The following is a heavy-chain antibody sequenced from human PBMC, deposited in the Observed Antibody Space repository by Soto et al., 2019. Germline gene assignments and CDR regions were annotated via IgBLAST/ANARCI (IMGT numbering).Heavy chain of an antibody. J-gene: IGHJ4*02. CDR3: ARALDFWSAYFDY. Sequence: GGSLRLSXVVSGFTGSSSNYMSWVRQAPGKGLEWVSVIYTGGTTYYADSVKGRFTISRDNSKNTLYLQMNSLRTEDTAVYYCARALDFWSAYFDYWGQGSLVTVS. V-gene: IGHV3-53*05. CDR2: IYTGGTT. CDR1: GFTGSSSNY. D-gene: IGHD3-3*01.